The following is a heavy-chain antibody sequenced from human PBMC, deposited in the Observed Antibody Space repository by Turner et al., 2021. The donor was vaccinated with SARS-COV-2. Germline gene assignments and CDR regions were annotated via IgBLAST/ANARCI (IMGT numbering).Heavy chain of an antibody. Sequence: SLTCTVSGGAISSYYWSWIRQPPGKGLEWIGYIHYRGSTNYNPSLTSRVTISVDTSKNQFSLTLSSVTAADTAVYYCARVVPIGVYGSGSYDHGMDVWGQGTTVTVSS. CDR1: GGAISSYY. D-gene: IGHD3-10*01. J-gene: IGHJ6*02. V-gene: IGHV4-59*01. CDR3: ARVVPIGVYGSGSYDHGMDV. CDR2: IHYRGST.